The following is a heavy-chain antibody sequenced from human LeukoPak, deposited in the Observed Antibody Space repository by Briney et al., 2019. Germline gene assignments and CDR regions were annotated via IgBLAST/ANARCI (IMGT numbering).Heavy chain of an antibody. J-gene: IGHJ3*01. CDR2: IYSSGDT. CDR1: GGSLTSGTYY. V-gene: IGHV4-31*03. Sequence: SQTLSLTCTVSGGSLTSGTYYWTWIRHHPGKGLEWIGYIYSSGDTQYNPSLRSRVTMSVDPSKSQFSLKLRPVTAADTAVYFCAGSRGKIFPADVFDFWGQGTMVTVSS. D-gene: IGHD3-3*01. CDR3: AGSRGKIFPADVFDF.